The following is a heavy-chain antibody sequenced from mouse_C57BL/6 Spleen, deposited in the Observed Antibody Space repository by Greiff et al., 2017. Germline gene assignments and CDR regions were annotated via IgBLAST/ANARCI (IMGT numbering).Heavy chain of an antibody. CDR1: GYTFTSYG. Sequence: VQLVESGAELARPGASVKLSCKASGYTFTSYGISWVKQRTGQGLEWIGEIYPRSGNTYYNEKFKGKATLTADKSSSPAYMELRSLTSEDSAVYFCAREGYYGSSTGFYAMDDWGQGTSVTVSS. V-gene: IGHV1-81*01. CDR3: AREGYYGSSTGFYAMDD. D-gene: IGHD1-1*01. J-gene: IGHJ4*01. CDR2: IYPRSGNT.